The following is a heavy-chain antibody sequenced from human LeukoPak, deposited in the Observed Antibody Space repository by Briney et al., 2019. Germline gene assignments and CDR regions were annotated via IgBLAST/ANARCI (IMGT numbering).Heavy chain of an antibody. CDR1: GFTFSSYG. CDR3: ARDGYCSGGSCSGPFDY. Sequence: GGSLRLSCAASGFTFSSYGMHWVRQAPGKGLEWVAVIWYDGSNKYYADSVKGRFTISRDNSKNTLYLQKNSLRAEDTAVYYCARDGYCSGGSCSGPFDYWGQGTLVTVSS. D-gene: IGHD2-15*01. CDR2: IWYDGSNK. V-gene: IGHV3-33*01. J-gene: IGHJ4*02.